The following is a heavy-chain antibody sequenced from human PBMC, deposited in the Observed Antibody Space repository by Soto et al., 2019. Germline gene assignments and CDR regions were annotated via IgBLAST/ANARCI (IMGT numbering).Heavy chain of an antibody. V-gene: IGHV4-31*03. CDR2: IYYSGST. Sequence: QVQLQESGPGLVKPSQTLSLTCTVSGGSISSGGYYWSWIRQHPGKGLEWIGYIYYSGSTYYYPSLKSRVTISVDTSKNQFSLKLSSVTAADTAVYYCAASCVGCGGFNYYGMDVWGQGTTVTVSS. CDR1: GGSISSGGYY. D-gene: IGHD2-21*01. CDR3: AASCVGCGGFNYYGMDV. J-gene: IGHJ6*02.